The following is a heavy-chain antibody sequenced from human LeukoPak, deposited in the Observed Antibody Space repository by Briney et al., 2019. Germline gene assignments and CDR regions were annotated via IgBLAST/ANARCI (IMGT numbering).Heavy chain of an antibody. Sequence: ASVKVSCKASGGTFSSYAISWVRQAPGQGLEWMGGIIPIFGTANYAQKFQGRVTITTDESTSTAYMELSSLRSEDTAVYYCGMYYDFWSGYYNYWGQGTLVTVSS. V-gene: IGHV1-69*05. J-gene: IGHJ4*02. CDR3: GMYYDFWSGYYNY. D-gene: IGHD3-3*01. CDR2: IIPIFGTA. CDR1: GGTFSSYA.